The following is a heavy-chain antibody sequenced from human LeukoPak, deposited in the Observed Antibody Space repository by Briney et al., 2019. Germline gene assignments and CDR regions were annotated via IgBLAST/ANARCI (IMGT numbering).Heavy chain of an antibody. CDR1: GFTFSSYA. D-gene: IGHD6-13*01. V-gene: IGHV3-23*01. Sequence: PGGSLRLSCAASGFTFSSYAMSWVRQVPGKGLEWVSVISGSGDNTYYADSVKGRFTISRDNSKNMLYLQMNSLRAEDTAVYYCAKWEYSNLGIDDYWGQGTLVTVSS. J-gene: IGHJ4*02. CDR2: ISGSGDNT. CDR3: AKWEYSNLGIDDY.